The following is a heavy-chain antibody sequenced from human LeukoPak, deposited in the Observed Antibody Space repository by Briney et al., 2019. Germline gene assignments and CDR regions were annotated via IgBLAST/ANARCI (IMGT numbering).Heavy chain of an antibody. Sequence: GGSPRLSCSVSGFTFSNYAMHWVRQAPGKGLEYVSGISSNGGRTYYADSVKGRFTISRDNSKNTMYVQMSTLRVEDTAVYYCVKDPHSSGRYYFDYWGQGTLVTVSS. D-gene: IGHD6-19*01. V-gene: IGHV3-64*05. CDR1: GFTFSNYA. CDR3: VKDPHSSGRYYFDY. J-gene: IGHJ4*02. CDR2: ISSNGGRT.